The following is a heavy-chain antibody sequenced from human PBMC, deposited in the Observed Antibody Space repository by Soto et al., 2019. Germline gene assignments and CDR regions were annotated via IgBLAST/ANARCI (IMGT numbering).Heavy chain of an antibody. V-gene: IGHV1-2*04. CDR1: GYTCTGYY. Sequence: ASVKVSCHASGYTCTGYYMHWVRQAPGQGLEWMGWINPNSGGTNYAQKFQGWVTMTRDTSISTAYMELSRLRSDDTAVYYCARDRYLHDYSNYVYYYYMDVWGKGTTVTVSS. D-gene: IGHD4-4*01. J-gene: IGHJ6*03. CDR3: ARDRYLHDYSNYVYYYYMDV. CDR2: INPNSGGT.